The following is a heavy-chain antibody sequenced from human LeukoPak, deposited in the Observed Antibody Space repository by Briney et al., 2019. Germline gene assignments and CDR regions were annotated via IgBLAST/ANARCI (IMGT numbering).Heavy chain of an antibody. Sequence: PGRSLRLSCAASGFTFDDYAMHWVRQAPGKGLEWVSGISWNSGRIGYADSVKGRFTISRDNAKNSLYLQLNSLRAEDTAVYYCVRDRGWYHFDLWGQGTLVTVSS. V-gene: IGHV3-9*01. J-gene: IGHJ4*02. CDR2: ISWNSGRI. CDR1: GFTFDDYA. CDR3: VRDRGWYHFDL. D-gene: IGHD3-10*01.